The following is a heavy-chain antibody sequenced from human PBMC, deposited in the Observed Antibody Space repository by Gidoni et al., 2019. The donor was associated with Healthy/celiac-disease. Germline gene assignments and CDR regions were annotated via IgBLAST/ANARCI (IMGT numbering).Heavy chain of an antibody. V-gene: IGHV1-2*02. CDR2: INPNSGGT. D-gene: IGHD1-26*01. CDR1: GYTFTGYY. Sequence: QVQLVHSGAEVKKPGSSVKFSCKASGYTFTGYYMHWVRQAPGQGLEWMGWINPNSGGTNYEKKFQGRVTMTRDTSISTAYMELSRLRSDDTAAYYCARGLVGAPNAFDIWGQGTMVTVSS. CDR3: ARGLVGAPNAFDI. J-gene: IGHJ3*02.